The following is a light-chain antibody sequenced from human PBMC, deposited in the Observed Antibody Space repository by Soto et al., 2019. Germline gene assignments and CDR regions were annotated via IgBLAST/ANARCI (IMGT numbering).Light chain of an antibody. V-gene: IGKV1-39*01. CDR2: AAS. J-gene: IGKJ4*01. Sequence: DIQVTHPPSFMSXSVGHRVTXXXXASQSISSYLNWYQQKPGKAPKLLIYAASSLQSGVPSRFSGSGSGTDFTLTISSLQPEDFATYYCQQSYGTPLTFGGGTKVDIK. CDR1: QSISSY. CDR3: QQSYGTPLT.